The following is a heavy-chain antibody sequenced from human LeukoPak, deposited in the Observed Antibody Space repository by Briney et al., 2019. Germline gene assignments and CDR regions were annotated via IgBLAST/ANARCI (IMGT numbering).Heavy chain of an antibody. CDR3: AKLFPMILA. Sequence: QAGGSLRLSCAASGFTFSTYAMSWVRQAPGKGLEWLSAISASGGGTYYADSVKGRFTISRDNSRNTLYLQMNSLRAEDTALYYCAKLFPMILAWGQGTLVTVSS. CDR1: GFTFSTYA. J-gene: IGHJ5*02. V-gene: IGHV3-23*01. CDR2: ISASGGGT. D-gene: IGHD3-22*01.